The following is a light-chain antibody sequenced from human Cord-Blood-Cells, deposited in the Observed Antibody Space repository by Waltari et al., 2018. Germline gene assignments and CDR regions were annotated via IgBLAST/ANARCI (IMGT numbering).Light chain of an antibody. Sequence: GDRVTITCRASQSISSWLAWYQQKPGKAPKLLIYDASSLESGVPSRFSGSGSGTEFTLTISSLQPDDFATYCCQQYNSYSPTFGQGTKLEIK. CDR2: DAS. J-gene: IGKJ2*01. CDR3: QQYNSYSPT. V-gene: IGKV1-5*01. CDR1: QSISSW.